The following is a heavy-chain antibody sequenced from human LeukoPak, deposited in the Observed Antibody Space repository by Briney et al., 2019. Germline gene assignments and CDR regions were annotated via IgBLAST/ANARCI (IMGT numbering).Heavy chain of an antibody. V-gene: IGHV1-18*01. CDR1: GYTFTSYG. CDR3: ARGDYGSSGPYYYYYGMDV. D-gene: IGHD3-16*01. J-gene: IGHJ6*02. Sequence: ASVKVSCKASGYTFTSYGISWVRQAPGQGLEWMGWISAYNGNTNYAQKLQGRVTMTTDTSTSTAYMELSSLRSEDTAVYYCARGDYGSSGPYYYYYGMDVWGQGTTVTVSS. CDR2: ISAYNGNT.